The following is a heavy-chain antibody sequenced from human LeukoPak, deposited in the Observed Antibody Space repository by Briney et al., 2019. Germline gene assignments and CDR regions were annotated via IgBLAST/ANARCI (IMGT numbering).Heavy chain of an antibody. Sequence: GGSLRLSCAASGFTFSTNAMTWVRQAPGKGLEWVSTIGGRDDSTYYADSAKGRFTISRDNSRNRLYLQMNSLRAEDTAVYYCAKDDRGSYYSYMDVWGKGTTVTVSS. CDR1: GFTFSTNA. J-gene: IGHJ6*03. CDR2: IGGRDDST. CDR3: AKDDRGSYYSYMDV. D-gene: IGHD3-10*01. V-gene: IGHV3-23*01.